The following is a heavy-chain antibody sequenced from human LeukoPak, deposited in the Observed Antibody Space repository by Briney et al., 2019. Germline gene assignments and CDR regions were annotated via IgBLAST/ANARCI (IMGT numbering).Heavy chain of an antibody. CDR3: CHSLSGRTGAFDI. CDR1: GDNVSNNSAA. Sequence: SQTLSLTCAISGDNVSNNSAAWNWIRQSPSRGLEWLGRTYYRSKWSNDYAVSVKSRIIINPGTSKNQFSLQLNSVTPEDTAVYYCCHSLSGRTGAFDIWGQGTMVTVSS. D-gene: IGHD2-21*01. J-gene: IGHJ3*02. V-gene: IGHV6-1*01. CDR2: TYYRSKWSN.